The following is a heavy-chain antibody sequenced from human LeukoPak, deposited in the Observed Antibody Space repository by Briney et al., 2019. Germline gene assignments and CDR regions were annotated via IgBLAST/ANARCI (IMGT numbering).Heavy chain of an antibody. D-gene: IGHD3-3*01. V-gene: IGHV3-7*03. CDR3: ASSLKTIFGVVTYYYYGMDV. Sequence: GGSLRLSCAASGFTFSSFYMTWVRQAPGKGLEWVATIKQDGSDKHYVDSVKGRFIISRDNAKNSLYLQMNSLRAEDTAVYYCASSLKTIFGVVTYYYYGMDVWGQGTTVTVSS. J-gene: IGHJ6*02. CDR2: IKQDGSDK. CDR1: GFTFSSFY.